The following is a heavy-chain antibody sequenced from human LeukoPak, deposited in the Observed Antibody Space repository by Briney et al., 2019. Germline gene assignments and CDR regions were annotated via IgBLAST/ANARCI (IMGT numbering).Heavy chain of an antibody. CDR2: IKSKTDGGTT. CDR1: GFTFSNAW. Sequence: PGGSLRLSCAASGFTFSNAWMSWVRQAPGKGLEWVGRIKSKTDGGTTDYAAPVKGRFTISRDDSKNTLYLQMNSLKTEDTAVYYCTTRETFFWSGYYLDYWGQGTLVTVSS. J-gene: IGHJ4*02. CDR3: TTRETFFWSGYYLDY. D-gene: IGHD3-3*01. V-gene: IGHV3-15*01.